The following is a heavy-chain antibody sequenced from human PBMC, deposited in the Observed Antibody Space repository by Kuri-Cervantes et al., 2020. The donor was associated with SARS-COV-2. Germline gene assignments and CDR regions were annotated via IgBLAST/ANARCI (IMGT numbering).Heavy chain of an antibody. CDR3: ARAQQWLEPNFDY. D-gene: IGHD6-19*01. J-gene: IGHJ4*02. CDR2: IWYDGSNK. Sequence: GESLKISCAPSGFTFSSYGMHWVRQAPGKGLEWVAVIWYDGSNKYYADSVKGRFTISRDNSKNTLHLQMNSLRAEDTAVYYCARAQQWLEPNFDYWGQGTLVTVSS. CDR1: GFTFSSYG. V-gene: IGHV3-33*01.